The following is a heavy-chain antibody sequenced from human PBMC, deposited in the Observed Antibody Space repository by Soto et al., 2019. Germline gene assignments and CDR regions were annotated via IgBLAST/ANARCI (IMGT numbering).Heavy chain of an antibody. CDR3: ARLRVATNNYKWFDP. D-gene: IGHD5-12*01. Sequence: NLSETLSLTCSVSGAALNSGNHYWSWIRQVPGKGLEWIGHIYVTGAVDYSPSLRDRITSSQDTSERQFSLNLRLVTAADTAVYYCARLRVATNNYKWFDPWGQGTRVTVSS. J-gene: IGHJ5*02. CDR2: IYVTGAV. V-gene: IGHV4-31*03. CDR1: GAALNSGNHY.